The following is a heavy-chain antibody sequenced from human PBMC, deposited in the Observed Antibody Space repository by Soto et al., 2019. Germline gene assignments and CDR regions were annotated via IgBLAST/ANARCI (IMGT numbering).Heavy chain of an antibody. V-gene: IGHV3-7*01. CDR1: GFTFSSYW. Sequence: GSLRLSCAASGFTFSSYWMGWVRQAPGKGLEWVANIKQDGSEKYYVDSVKGRFTISRDNAKNSLYLQMNSLRAEDTAVYYCARGNGRYYDFWSGYYSYYYYGMDVWGQGTTVTVSS. CDR3: ARGNGRYYDFWSGYYSYYYYGMDV. D-gene: IGHD3-3*01. J-gene: IGHJ6*02. CDR2: IKQDGSEK.